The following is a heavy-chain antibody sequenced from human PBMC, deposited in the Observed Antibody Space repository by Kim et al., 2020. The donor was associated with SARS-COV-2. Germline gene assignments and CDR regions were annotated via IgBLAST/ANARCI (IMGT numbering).Heavy chain of an antibody. J-gene: IGHJ4*02. CDR2: IYGDGSQT. V-gene: IGHV3-30*12. D-gene: IGHD2-15*01. CDR3: VRDRMETSAERFHH. Sequence: GGSLRLSCAASGFSFKDFAMHWVRQAPGKGLEWVAMIYGDGSQTFHAESVKGRFTISRDNSLGTVFLQMSSLNVDDTAVYYCVRDRMETSAERFHHWGQGTLVTVSS. CDR1: GFSFKDFA.